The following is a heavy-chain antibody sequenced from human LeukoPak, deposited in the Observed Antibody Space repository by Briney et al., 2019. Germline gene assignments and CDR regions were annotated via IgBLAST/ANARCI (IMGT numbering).Heavy chain of an antibody. CDR2: IYYSGST. J-gene: IGHJ4*02. D-gene: IGHD3-22*01. V-gene: IGHV4-31*03. Sequence: PSETLSLTCTVSGGSISGGGYYWSWIRQHPGKGLEWIGYIYYSGSTYYNPSLKSRVTISVDTSKNQFSLKLSSVTAADTAVYYCASLELGYYDSSGYWVWGQGTLVTVSS. CDR1: GGSISGGGYY. CDR3: ASLELGYYDSSGYWV.